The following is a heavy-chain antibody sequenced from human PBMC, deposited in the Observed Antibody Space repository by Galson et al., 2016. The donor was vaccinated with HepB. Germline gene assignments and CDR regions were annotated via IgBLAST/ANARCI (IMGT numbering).Heavy chain of an antibody. CDR2: IWYDGSNK. Sequence: SLRLSCAASGFTFSSYAMHWVRQAPDKGLEWVAVIWYDGSNKYYADSVKGRFTISRDNSEKTVYLQMNSLRAEDTAVYYCARDGNADSPWGPGTLATVSS. D-gene: IGHD4-23*01. V-gene: IGHV3-33*08. CDR3: ARDGNADSP. J-gene: IGHJ5*02. CDR1: GFTFSSYA.